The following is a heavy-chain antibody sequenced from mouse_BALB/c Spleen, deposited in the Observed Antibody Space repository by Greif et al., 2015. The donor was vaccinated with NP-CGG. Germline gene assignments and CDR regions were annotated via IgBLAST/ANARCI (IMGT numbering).Heavy chain of an antibody. V-gene: IGHV6-6*02. Sequence: EVKLMESGGGLVQPGGSMKLSCVASGFIFSNYWMNWVRQSPEKGLEWVAEIRLKSNNYATHYAESVKGRFTISRDDSKSSVYLQMNNLRAEDTGIYYCTLDSSGVSAYWGQGTLVTVSA. CDR3: TLDSSGVSAY. D-gene: IGHD3-2*01. J-gene: IGHJ3*01. CDR2: IRLKSNNYAT. CDR1: GFIFSNYW.